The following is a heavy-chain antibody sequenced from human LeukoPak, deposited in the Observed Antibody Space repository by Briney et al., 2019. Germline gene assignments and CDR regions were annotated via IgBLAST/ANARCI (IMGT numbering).Heavy chain of an antibody. V-gene: IGHV4-59*01. J-gene: IGHJ4*02. CDR2: VYNSGST. Sequence: PSETLSLTCTVSGRSISSYYWSCIRQPPGKGLEWIGYVYNSGSTNYNPSLKSRVTISVDTAKNQFSLNLNSVTAADTAIYYCARGQYDVLARSYYFNYWGQGNLVTVSS. CDR1: GRSISSYY. D-gene: IGHD3-9*01. CDR3: ARGQYDVLARSYYFNY.